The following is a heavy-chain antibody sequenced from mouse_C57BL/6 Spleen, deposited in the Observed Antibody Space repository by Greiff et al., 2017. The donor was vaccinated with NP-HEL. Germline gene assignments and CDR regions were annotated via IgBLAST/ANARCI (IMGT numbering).Heavy chain of an antibody. CDR3: ARHHKYEGFAY. Sequence: EVKLVESGGGLVQPGGSLKLSCAASGFTFSDYYMYWVRQTPEKRLEWVAYISNGGGSTYYPDTVKGRFTISRDNAKNTLYLQMSRLKSEDTAMYYCARHHKYEGFAYWGQGTLVTVSA. V-gene: IGHV5-12*01. CDR2: ISNGGGST. J-gene: IGHJ3*01. D-gene: IGHD5-1-1*01. CDR1: GFTFSDYY.